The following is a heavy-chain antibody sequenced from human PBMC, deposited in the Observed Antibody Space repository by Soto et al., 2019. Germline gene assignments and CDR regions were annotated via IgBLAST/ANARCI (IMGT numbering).Heavy chain of an antibody. Sequence: ASETLSLTCTVSGGSISSYYWSWIRQPPGKGLEWIGYIYYSGSTNYNPSLKSRVTISVDTSKNQFSLKLSSVTAADTAVYYCARDRPIDYDILTGSYYYYGMDVWGQGTTVTVSS. CDR3: ARDRPIDYDILTGSYYYYGMDV. CDR2: IYYSGST. J-gene: IGHJ6*02. V-gene: IGHV4-59*12. CDR1: GGSISSYY. D-gene: IGHD3-9*01.